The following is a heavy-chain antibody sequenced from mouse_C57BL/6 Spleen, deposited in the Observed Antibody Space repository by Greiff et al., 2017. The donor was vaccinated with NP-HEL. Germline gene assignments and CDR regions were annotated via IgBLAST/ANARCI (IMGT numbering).Heavy chain of an antibody. Sequence: QVQLQQSGPELVKPGASVKISCKASGYSFTSYYIHWVKQRPGQGLEWIGWIYPGSGNTKYNEKFKGKATLTADTSSSTAYMQLSSLTSEDSAVYYCARVGDYGSSYPAWFAYWGQGTLVTVSA. CDR3: ARVGDYGSSYPAWFAY. CDR1: GYSFTSYY. D-gene: IGHD1-1*01. J-gene: IGHJ3*01. CDR2: IYPGSGNT. V-gene: IGHV1-66*01.